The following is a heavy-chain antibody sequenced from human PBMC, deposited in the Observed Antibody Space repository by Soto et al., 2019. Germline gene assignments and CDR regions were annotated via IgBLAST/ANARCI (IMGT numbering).Heavy chain of an antibody. CDR2: ISGRGDHK. J-gene: IGHJ6*02. V-gene: IGHV3-23*01. CDR1: PITVYNFAA. D-gene: IGHD2-2*01. CDR3: AKDRALENQTPYGMYV. Sequence: EMQLLESGGRLGQPGGSLRLSCVASPITVYNFAAMSWVRQAPESGLEWVSTISGRGDHKYYADSVKGRFTISRDNSKNRLYLQMDGLRVEDTAVYYCAKDRALENQTPYGMYVWGQGTTVTV.